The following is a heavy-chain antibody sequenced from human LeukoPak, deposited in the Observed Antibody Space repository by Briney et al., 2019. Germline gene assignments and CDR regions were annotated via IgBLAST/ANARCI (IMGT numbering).Heavy chain of an antibody. Sequence: ASVKVSCTGSGYTFTVYYMHWVGQAPGQGLEWVGWINPNSGGTNYAQKFQGRVTMTRDTSISTAYMELSRLRSDDTAVYYCARVREYSSSWYVALFDYWGQGTLVTVSS. V-gene: IGHV1-2*02. CDR3: ARVREYSSSWYVALFDY. CDR1: GYTFTVYY. D-gene: IGHD6-13*01. J-gene: IGHJ4*02. CDR2: INPNSGGT.